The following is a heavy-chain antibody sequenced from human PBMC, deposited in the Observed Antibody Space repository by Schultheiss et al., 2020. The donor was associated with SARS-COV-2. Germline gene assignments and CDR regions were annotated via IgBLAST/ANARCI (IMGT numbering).Heavy chain of an antibody. D-gene: IGHD2-2*01. CDR2: ISGSGGST. V-gene: IGHV3-23*01. J-gene: IGHJ6*03. CDR3: AKDSHPCSSTSCRYYYYYYMDV. Sequence: GGSLRLSCAASGFTFSSYAMSWVRQAPGKGLEWVSAISGSGGSTYYADSVKGRFTISRENAKNTLYLQMNSLRAEDTAVYYCAKDSHPCSSTSCRYYYYYYMDVWGKGTTVTVSS. CDR1: GFTFSSYA.